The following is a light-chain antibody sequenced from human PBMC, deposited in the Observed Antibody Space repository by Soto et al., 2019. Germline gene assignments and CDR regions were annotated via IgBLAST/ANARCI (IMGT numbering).Light chain of an antibody. Sequence: QSALTQPPSASGSPGQSVTISCTGTSRDVGGYNFVSWYQQHPGKAPKRMIYEVSKRPSGVPDRFSGSKSGNTASLTVSGLQAEDEADYYCSSYAVTSFVFGTGTKVTV. V-gene: IGLV2-8*01. CDR3: SSYAVTSFV. J-gene: IGLJ1*01. CDR2: EVS. CDR1: SRDVGGYNF.